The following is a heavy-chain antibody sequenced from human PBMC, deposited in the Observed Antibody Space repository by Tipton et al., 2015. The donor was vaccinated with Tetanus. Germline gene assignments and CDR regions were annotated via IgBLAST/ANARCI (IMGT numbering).Heavy chain of an antibody. J-gene: IGHJ4*02. Sequence: GSLRLSCLASGFTFTDSSMSWVRQTPGKGLEWISYILTTGRHTYYTDSVRGRFTISRDNAKNSLYLQMDSLRAEDTAIYYCVRHLAAVPFDSWGQGTLVAVSS. D-gene: IGHD6-13*01. CDR3: VRHLAAVPFDS. V-gene: IGHV3-11*01. CDR2: ILTTGRHT. CDR1: GFTFTDSS.